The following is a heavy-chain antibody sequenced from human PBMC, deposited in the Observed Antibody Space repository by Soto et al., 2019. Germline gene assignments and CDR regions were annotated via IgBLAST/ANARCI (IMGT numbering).Heavy chain of an antibody. CDR3: AREPRTGDYGAFDI. CDR2: INPNSGGT. CDR1: GYTFTGEY. D-gene: IGHD7-27*01. J-gene: IGHJ3*02. V-gene: IGHV1-2*04. Sequence: ASVKVSCKASGYTFTGEYMNWVRPAPGQGLEWMGWINPNSGGTNDAQQFQVWFKMTRDTSISTVYMELSRLRSDDTAVYYCAREPRTGDYGAFDIWGQGTMVTVSS.